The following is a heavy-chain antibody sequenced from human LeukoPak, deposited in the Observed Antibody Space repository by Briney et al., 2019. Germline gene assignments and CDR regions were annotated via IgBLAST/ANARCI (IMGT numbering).Heavy chain of an antibody. CDR1: GFTFSSYA. V-gene: IGHV3-23*01. J-gene: IGHJ6*03. CDR2: ISGSGGST. Sequence: GGSLRLSCAASGFTFSSYAMSWVRQAPGKGLEWVSAISGSGGSTYYADSVKGRFTISRDNSKNTLYLQVNSLRAGDTAVYYCAKVGGYYYYMDVWGKGTTVTVSS. CDR3: AKVGGYYYYMDV.